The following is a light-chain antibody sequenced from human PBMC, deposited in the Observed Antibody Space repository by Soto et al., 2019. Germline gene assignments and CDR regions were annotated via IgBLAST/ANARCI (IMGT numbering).Light chain of an antibody. CDR3: QQYTDWPTT. J-gene: IGKJ1*01. V-gene: IGKV3-15*01. CDR2: GAS. Sequence: EIVMRQSPATLSLSPGQRATLSCRASQSVRTTVAWYHQRPGQAPRLLIYGASTRATGVPDRFSGDGSGTDFTLTVTSLQSEDFGIYYCQQYTDWPTTFGQGTKVDIK. CDR1: QSVRTT.